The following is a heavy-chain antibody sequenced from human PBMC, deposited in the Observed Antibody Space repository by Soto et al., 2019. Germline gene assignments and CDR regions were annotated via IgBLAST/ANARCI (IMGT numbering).Heavy chain of an antibody. CDR3: AKGAGGYDFWSDDRGPFDY. D-gene: IGHD3-3*01. J-gene: IGHJ4*02. CDR1: GFTFSSYG. CDR2: ISYDGSNK. Sequence: PGGSLRLSCAASGFTFSSYGMHWVRQAPGKGLEWVAVISYDGSNKYYADSVKGRFTISRDNSTNTLYLQMNSLRAEDTAVYYCAKGAGGYDFWSDDRGPFDYWGQGTLVTVSS. V-gene: IGHV3-30*18.